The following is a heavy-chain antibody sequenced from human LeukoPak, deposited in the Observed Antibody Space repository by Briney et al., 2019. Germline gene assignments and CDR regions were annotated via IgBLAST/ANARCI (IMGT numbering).Heavy chain of an antibody. CDR3: ARETYYYGSGNLYYYYYMDV. J-gene: IGHJ6*03. CDR2: ISSSSSYI. Sequence: GGSLRLSCAASGFTFSSYSMNWVRQVPGKGLEWVSSISSSSSYIYYADSVKGRFTISRDNAKNSLYLQMNSLRAEDTAVYYCARETYYYGSGNLYYYYYMDVWGKGTTVTISS. V-gene: IGHV3-21*01. D-gene: IGHD3-10*01. CDR1: GFTFSSYS.